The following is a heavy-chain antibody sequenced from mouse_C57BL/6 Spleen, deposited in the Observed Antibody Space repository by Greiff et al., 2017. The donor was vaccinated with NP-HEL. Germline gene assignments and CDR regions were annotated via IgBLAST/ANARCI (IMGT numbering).Heavy chain of an antibody. CDR1: GYTFTSYG. D-gene: IGHD1-1*01. Sequence: EVQGVESGAELVRPGSSVKMSCKTSGYTFTSYGINWVKQRPGQGLEWIGYIYIGNGYTEYNEKFKGKATLTSDTSSSTAYMQLSSLTSEDSAIYFCARDYYGSRAYYFDYWGQGTTLTVSS. J-gene: IGHJ2*01. CDR2: IYIGNGYT. CDR3: ARDYYGSRAYYFDY. V-gene: IGHV1-58*01.